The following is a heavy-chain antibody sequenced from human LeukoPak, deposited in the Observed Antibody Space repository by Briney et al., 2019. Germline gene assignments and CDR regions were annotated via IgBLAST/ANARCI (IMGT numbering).Heavy chain of an antibody. CDR3: ARDEYSSSWFSSYYYGMDV. CDR2: ISAYNGNT. D-gene: IGHD6-13*01. Sequence: ASVKVSCKASGYTFTSYGISWVRQAPGQGLEWMGWISAYNGNTNYAQKLQGRVTMTTDTSTSTAYMELRSQRSDDTAVYYCARDEYSSSWFSSYYYGMDVWGQGTTVTVSS. CDR1: GYTFTSYG. V-gene: IGHV1-18*01. J-gene: IGHJ6*02.